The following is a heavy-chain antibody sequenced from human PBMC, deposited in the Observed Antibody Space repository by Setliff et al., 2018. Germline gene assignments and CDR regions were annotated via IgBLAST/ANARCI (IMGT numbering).Heavy chain of an antibody. Sequence: ASVKVSCKASGYTFTGYYMHWVRQAPGQGLEWMGRINPNSGGTNYAQKFQGRVTMTRDTSISTAYMELSRLRSEDTAVYYCARDVHSYYYYYMDVWGKGTTVTVSS. CDR2: INPNSGGT. CDR1: GYTFTGYY. J-gene: IGHJ6*03. CDR3: ARDVHSYYYYYMDV. V-gene: IGHV1-2*06.